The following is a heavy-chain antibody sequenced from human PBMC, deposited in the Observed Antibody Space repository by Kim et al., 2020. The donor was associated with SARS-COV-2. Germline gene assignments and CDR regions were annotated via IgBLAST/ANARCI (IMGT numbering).Heavy chain of an antibody. CDR2: IWYDGSNK. D-gene: IGHD4-17*01. CDR3: ARPYGDHLYYFDY. Sequence: GGSLRLSCAASGFTFSSYGMHWVRQAPGKGLEWVAVIWYDGSNKYYADSVKGRFTISRDNSKNTLYLQMNSLRAEDTAVYYCARPYGDHLYYFDYWGQGTLVTVSS. CDR1: GFTFSSYG. V-gene: IGHV3-33*01. J-gene: IGHJ4*02.